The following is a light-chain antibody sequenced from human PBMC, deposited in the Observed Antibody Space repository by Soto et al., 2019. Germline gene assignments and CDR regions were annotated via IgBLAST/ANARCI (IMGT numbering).Light chain of an antibody. CDR1: QSVSRSY. CDR2: DAS. CDR3: QQYGSSHLT. Sequence: EIVLTQSPGTLSLSPGERATLSCRASQSVSRSYLAWYQQKPGQAPRLLIYDASSRATGIPDRFSGSGSGTDFTLTISRLEPEDFAVYYCQQYGSSHLTFGGGTKVEIK. J-gene: IGKJ4*01. V-gene: IGKV3-20*01.